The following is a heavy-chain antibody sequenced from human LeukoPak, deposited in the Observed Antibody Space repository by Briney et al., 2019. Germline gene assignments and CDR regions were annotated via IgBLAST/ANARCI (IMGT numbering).Heavy chain of an antibody. CDR1: GYTFTSYY. J-gene: IGHJ6*02. D-gene: IGHD5/OR15-5a*01. CDR2: INPSGGST. V-gene: IGHV1-46*01. CDR3: ARGPSTIPARYGMDV. Sequence: ASVKVSCKASGYTFTSYYMHWVRQAHGQGLEWMGIINPSGGSTGYAQKFQGRVTMTRDTSTSTVYMELSSLRSEDTAVYYCARGPSTIPARYGMDVWGQGTTVTVSS.